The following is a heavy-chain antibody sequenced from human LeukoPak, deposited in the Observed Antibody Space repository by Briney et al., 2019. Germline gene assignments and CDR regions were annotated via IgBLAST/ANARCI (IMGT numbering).Heavy chain of an antibody. V-gene: IGHV4-39*01. CDR3: ARLTIFGVVFN. J-gene: IGHJ4*02. D-gene: IGHD3-3*01. CDR1: GGSISSSSYY. CDR2: IYYSGST. Sequence: SETLSLTCTVSGGSISSSSYYWGWIHQPPGKGLEWIGSIYYSGSTYYNPSLKSRVTISVDTSKNQFSLKLSSVTAADTAVYYCARLTIFGVVFNWGQGTLVTVSS.